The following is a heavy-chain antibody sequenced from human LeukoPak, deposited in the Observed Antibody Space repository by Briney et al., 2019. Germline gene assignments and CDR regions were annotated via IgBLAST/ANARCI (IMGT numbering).Heavy chain of an antibody. V-gene: IGHV4-39*01. Sequence: SEILSLTCTVSGGSISSSYYYWGWIRQPPGKGLEWIGSIYYSGSTYYNPSLKSRVTISVDTSKNQFSLKLRSVTAADTAVYYCARVQLWFGEIFPERYYYGMDVWGQGTTVTVSS. D-gene: IGHD3-10*01. J-gene: IGHJ6*02. CDR3: ARVQLWFGEIFPERYYYGMDV. CDR2: IYYSGST. CDR1: GGSISSSYYY.